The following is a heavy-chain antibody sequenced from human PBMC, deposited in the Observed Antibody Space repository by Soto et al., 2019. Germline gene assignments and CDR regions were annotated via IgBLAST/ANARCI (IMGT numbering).Heavy chain of an antibody. CDR2: IYYSGST. D-gene: IGHD2-15*01. CDR1: GASISSGGYS. J-gene: IGHJ6*02. CDR3: ARDQGYCSGGSCYSPPRGYGMDV. Sequence: SETLSLTCAVSGASISSGGYSWSWIRQPPGKGLEWIGYIYYSGSTNYNPSLKRRVTISVDTSKNQFSLKLSSVTAADTAVYYCARDQGYCSGGSCYSPPRGYGMDVWGQGTTVTVSS. V-gene: IGHV4-61*08.